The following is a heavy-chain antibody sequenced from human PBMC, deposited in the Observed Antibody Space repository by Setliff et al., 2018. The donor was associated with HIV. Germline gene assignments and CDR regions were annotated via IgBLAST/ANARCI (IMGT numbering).Heavy chain of an antibody. V-gene: IGHV4-34*01. J-gene: IGHJ4*02. Sequence: PSETLSLTCAVYGWSFNGYSWTWIRQPPGKGLEWIGGINHSGSTNYNPSLKSRVTISVDTSKSQFSLRLNSVTATDTALYYCARGRFHRLHRPYSGSGSLGIQYFDYWGQGTLVTVSS. CDR3: ARGRFHRLHRPYSGSGSLGIQYFDY. CDR1: GWSFNGYS. CDR2: INHSGST. D-gene: IGHD3-10*01.